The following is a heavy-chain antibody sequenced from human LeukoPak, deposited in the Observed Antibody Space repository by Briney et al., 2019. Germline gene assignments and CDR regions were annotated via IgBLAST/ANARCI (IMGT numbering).Heavy chain of an antibody. J-gene: IGHJ5*02. V-gene: IGHV4-39*06. D-gene: IGHD4-23*01. CDR2: FYHSGST. Sequence: SETLSLTCSVSGDSISSSDYYWGWIRQPPGKGLEWIGTFYHSGSTYYNSSLRSRVTISVDTSQNQFPLKVTSVRAADTAVYYCARQGAVLTSVTWFDPWGQGTLVTVSS. CDR3: ARQGAVLTSVTWFDP. CDR1: GDSISSSDYY.